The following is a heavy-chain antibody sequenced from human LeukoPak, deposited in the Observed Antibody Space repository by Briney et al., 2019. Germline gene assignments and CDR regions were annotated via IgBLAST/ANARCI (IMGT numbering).Heavy chain of an antibody. J-gene: IGHJ3*02. CDR2: IYYSGST. Sequence: PSETLSLTCTVSGGSISSSSYYWGWIRQPPGKGLEWIGTIYYSGSTYYNPSLKSRVSMFVDTSKNQFSLSLSSVTVADTAVYYCARLPRPCGGDCYSNAFDIWGQGTKVTVS. V-gene: IGHV4-39*01. D-gene: IGHD2-21*02. CDR3: ARLPRPCGGDCYSNAFDI. CDR1: GGSISSSSYY.